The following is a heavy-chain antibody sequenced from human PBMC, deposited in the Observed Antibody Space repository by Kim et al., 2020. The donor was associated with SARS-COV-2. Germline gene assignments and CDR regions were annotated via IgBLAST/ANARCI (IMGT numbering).Heavy chain of an antibody. Sequence: SETLSLTCAVYGGSFSGYYWSWIRQHPGKGLEWIGEINHSGSTNYNPSLKSRVTISVDTSKNQFSLKLSSVTAADTAVYYCARGPGVLLWFGADYGMDV. CDR3: ARGPGVLLWFGADYGMDV. D-gene: IGHD3-10*01. V-gene: IGHV4-34*01. CDR2: INHSGST. CDR1: GGSFSGYY. J-gene: IGHJ6*01.